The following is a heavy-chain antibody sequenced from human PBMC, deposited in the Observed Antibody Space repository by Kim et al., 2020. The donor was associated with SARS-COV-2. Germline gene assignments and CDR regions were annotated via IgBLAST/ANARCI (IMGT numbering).Heavy chain of an antibody. CDR1: GFTFSSYA. CDR3: AGDFRRDGYFDY. V-gene: IGHV3-30*04. Sequence: GGSLRLSCAASGFTFSSYAMHWVRQAPGKGLEWVAVISYDGSNKYYADSVKGRFTISRDNSKNTLYLQMNRLRAEDTAVYYCAGDFRRDGYFDYWGQGTL. J-gene: IGHJ4*02. CDR2: ISYDGSNK.